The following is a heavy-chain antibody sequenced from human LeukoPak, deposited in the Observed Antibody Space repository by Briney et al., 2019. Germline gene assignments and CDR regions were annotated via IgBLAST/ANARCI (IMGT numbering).Heavy chain of an antibody. D-gene: IGHD5-18*01. CDR3: ARDLGGYSYGLTAYFDY. J-gene: IGHJ4*02. Sequence: GGSLRLSCAASGFTFSSYSMNWVRQAPGKGLEWVSSISSSSSYIYYADSVKGRFTISRDNAKNSLYLQMNSLRAEDTAVYYCARDLGGYSYGLTAYFDYWGQGTLVTVSS. CDR1: GFTFSSYS. V-gene: IGHV3-21*01. CDR2: ISSSSSYI.